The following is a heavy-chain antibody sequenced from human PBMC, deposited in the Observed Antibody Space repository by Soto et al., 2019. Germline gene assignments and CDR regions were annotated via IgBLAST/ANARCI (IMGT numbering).Heavy chain of an antibody. CDR1: GFTFDASG. CDR3: AKGANYYDISGFYLFNF. V-gene: IGHV3-30*18. Sequence: PGGSLRLSCAASGFTFDASGMHWVRQAPGRGLEWVAIVSYDGTNAQYSDSVKGRFTISRDNSNNTLFLQMDSLRVEDTAVYYFAKGANYYDISGFYLFNFWGQGTPVTVSS. J-gene: IGHJ4*02. CDR2: VSYDGTNA. D-gene: IGHD3-22*01.